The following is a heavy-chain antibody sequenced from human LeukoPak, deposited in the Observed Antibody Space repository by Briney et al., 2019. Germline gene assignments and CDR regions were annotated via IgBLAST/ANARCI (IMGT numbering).Heavy chain of an antibody. CDR2: ISNSGST. CDR3: ARSPSGYRFDS. CDR1: GGYVNRGTFF. V-gene: IGHV4-61*01. D-gene: IGHD3-22*01. J-gene: IGHJ4*02. Sequence: SETLSLTCAVSGGYVNRGTFFWTWIRKPPGKGLEWIGYISNSGSTNYHPSLKSRVTISSDTSKTQFTLKLTSVAAADTAVYYCARSPSGYRFDSWGQGTLVTVSS.